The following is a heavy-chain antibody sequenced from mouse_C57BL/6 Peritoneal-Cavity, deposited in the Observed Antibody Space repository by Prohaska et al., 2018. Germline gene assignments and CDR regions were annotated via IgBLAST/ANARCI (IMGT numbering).Heavy chain of an antibody. CDR3: ARGFITTVVRFDY. V-gene: IGHV9-3*01. D-gene: IGHD1-1*01. Sequence: QIQLVQSGPELKKPGETVKISCKASGYTFTTYGMSWVKQAPGKGLTWMGWINTYSGVPTYADDFKGRFAFSLETSASTAYVQINNLKNEDTATYFCARGFITTVVRFDYWGQGTTLTVSS. CDR2: INTYSGVP. CDR1: GYTFTTYG. J-gene: IGHJ2*01.